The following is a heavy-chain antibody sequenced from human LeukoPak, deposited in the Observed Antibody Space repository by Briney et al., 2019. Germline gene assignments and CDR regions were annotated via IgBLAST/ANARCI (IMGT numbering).Heavy chain of an antibody. CDR2: ISYDGSNK. J-gene: IGHJ4*02. CDR3: ASEDGSGPTS. D-gene: IGHD3-22*01. CDR1: GFTFSSYA. Sequence: GGSLRLSCAASGFTFSSYAMHWVRQAPGKGLEWVAVISYDGSNKYYADSVKGRFTISRDNSKNTLYLQMNSLRAEDTAVYYCASEDGSGPTSWGQGTLVTVSS. V-gene: IGHV3-30-3*01.